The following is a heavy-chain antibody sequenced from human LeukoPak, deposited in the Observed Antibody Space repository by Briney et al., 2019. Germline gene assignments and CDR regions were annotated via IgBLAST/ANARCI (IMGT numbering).Heavy chain of an antibody. J-gene: IGHJ4*02. Sequence: EASVKVSCKTSGYNFNRYAITWVRQAPGQGLEWMGWVSTSNGDTNYADTFQGRVTMTTASVTKTAYLELRRLRSGDTAIYFCARVSDTSMVTPGFDSWGQGTLVTVSS. D-gene: IGHD5-18*01. V-gene: IGHV1-18*01. CDR2: VSTSNGDT. CDR3: ARVSDTSMVTPGFDS. CDR1: GYNFNRYA.